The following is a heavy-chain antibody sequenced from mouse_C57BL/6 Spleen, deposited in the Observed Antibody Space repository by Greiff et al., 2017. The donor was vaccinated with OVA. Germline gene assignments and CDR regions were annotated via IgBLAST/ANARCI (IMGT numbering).Heavy chain of an antibody. J-gene: IGHJ4*01. CDR1: GYAFSSSW. Sequence: QVQLQQSGPELVKPGASVKISCKASGYAFSSSWMNWVKQRPGKGLEWIGRIYPGDGDTNYNGKFKGKATLTADKSSSTAYMQLSSLTSEDSAVYCCARNWLFDAMDYWGQGTSVTVSS. CDR2: IYPGDGDT. V-gene: IGHV1-82*01. CDR3: ARNWLFDAMDY. D-gene: IGHD4-1*01.